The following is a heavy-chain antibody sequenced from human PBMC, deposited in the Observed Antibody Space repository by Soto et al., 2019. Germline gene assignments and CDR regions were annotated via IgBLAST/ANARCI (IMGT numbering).Heavy chain of an antibody. D-gene: IGHD3-10*01. J-gene: IGHJ6*02. CDR2: ISSNGVSM. V-gene: IGHV3-11*01. Sequence: GGSLRLSCVASGFTFSDYYMTWIRQAPGKGLEWVSYISSNGVSMYYGDSVKGRFTISRDDAENSLHLQMNSLRASDTAMYYCARFAWNFYKTGDVWGQGTTVTVSS. CDR3: ARFAWNFYKTGDV. CDR1: GFTFSDYY.